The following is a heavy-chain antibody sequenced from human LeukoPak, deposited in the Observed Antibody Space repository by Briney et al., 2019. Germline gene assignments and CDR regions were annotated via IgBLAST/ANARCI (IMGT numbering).Heavy chain of an antibody. CDR3: ARAATVTYSSNSYYYYYMDV. J-gene: IGHJ6*03. CDR2: IYTSGST. CDR1: GGSISGNS. V-gene: IGHV4-4*07. Sequence: SETLSLTCTVSGGSISGNSWNWIRQPAGKGLEWIGRIYTSGSTNYNPSLKSRVTMSVDTSKSQFSLRVISVTAADTAVYYCARAATVTYSSNSYYYYYMDVWGKGTTVTVSS. D-gene: IGHD6-13*01.